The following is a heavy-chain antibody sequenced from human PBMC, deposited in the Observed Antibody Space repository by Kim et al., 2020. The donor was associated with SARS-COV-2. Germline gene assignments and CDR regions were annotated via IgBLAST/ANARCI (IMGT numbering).Heavy chain of an antibody. J-gene: IGHJ4*02. CDR2: INHSGST. Sequence: SETLSLTCAVYGGSFSGYYWSWIRQPPGKGLEWIGEINHSGSTNYNPSLKSRVTISVDTSKNQFSLKLSSVTAADTAVYYCARGLGEDPDHTVTHAFDYWGQGTLVTVSS. V-gene: IGHV4-34*01. CDR3: ARGLGEDPDHTVTHAFDY. D-gene: IGHD4-17*01. CDR1: GGSFSGYY.